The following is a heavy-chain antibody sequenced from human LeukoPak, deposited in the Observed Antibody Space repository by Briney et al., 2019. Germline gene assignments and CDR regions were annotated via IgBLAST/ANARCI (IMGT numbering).Heavy chain of an antibody. CDR3: ARDAFDYDSYYFDY. CDR1: GFTFSSYG. Sequence: PGRSLRLSCAASGFTFSSYGMHWVRQAPGKGLEWVAVIWYDGSNKYYADSVKGRFTISRDNSKNTLYLQMNSLRAEDTAVYCCARDAFDYDSYYFDYWGQGTLVTVSS. V-gene: IGHV3-33*01. J-gene: IGHJ4*02. D-gene: IGHD5-12*01. CDR2: IWYDGSNK.